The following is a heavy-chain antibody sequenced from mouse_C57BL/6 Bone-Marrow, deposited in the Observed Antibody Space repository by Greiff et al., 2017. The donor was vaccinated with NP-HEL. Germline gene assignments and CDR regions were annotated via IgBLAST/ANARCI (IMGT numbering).Heavy chain of an antibody. D-gene: IGHD2-10*01. CDR2: IDPSDSYT. Sequence: QVHVKQPGAELVKPGASVKLSCKASGYTFTSYWMQWVKQRPGQGLEWIGEIDPSDSYTNYNQKFKGKATLTVDTSSSTANMQLSSLTSENSAVYYCAGLLREMDYWGQGTSVTVSS. CDR3: AGLLREMDY. V-gene: IGHV1-50*01. CDR1: GYTFTSYW. J-gene: IGHJ4*01.